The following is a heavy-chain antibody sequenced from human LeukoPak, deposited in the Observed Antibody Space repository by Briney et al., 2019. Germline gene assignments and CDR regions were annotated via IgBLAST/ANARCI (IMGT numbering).Heavy chain of an antibody. CDR1: GFTFSSYG. V-gene: IGHV3-33*01. CDR3: ARDQYYYGSGSYLYY. D-gene: IGHD3-10*01. CDR2: IWYDGSNK. Sequence: GGSLRLSCAASGFTFSSYGMHWVRQAPGKGLEWVAVIWYDGSNKYYADSVKGRFTISRDNSKNTLYPQMNSLRAEDTAVYYCARDQYYYGSGSYLYYWGQGTLVTVSS. J-gene: IGHJ4*02.